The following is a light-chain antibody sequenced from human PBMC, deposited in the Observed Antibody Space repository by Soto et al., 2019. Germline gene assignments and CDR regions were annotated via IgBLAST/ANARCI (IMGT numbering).Light chain of an antibody. V-gene: IGKV1-5*03. CDR2: KAS. CDR3: QHYNSYSEA. Sequence: DIQMTQYTSSLSASVGDRVAITCQASQDINKNLIWYQQKPGKAPKLLIYKASTLKSGVPSRFSGSGSGTEFTLTISSLQPDDFATYYCQHYNSYSEAFGQGTKV. J-gene: IGKJ1*01. CDR1: QDINKN.